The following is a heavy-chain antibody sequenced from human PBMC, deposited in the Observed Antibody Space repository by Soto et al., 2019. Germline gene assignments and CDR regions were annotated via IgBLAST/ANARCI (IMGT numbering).Heavy chain of an antibody. CDR2: IWYDGSNK. Sequence: QVQLVESGGGVVQPGRSLRLSCAASGFTFSSYGMHWVRQAPGKGLEWVAVIWYDGSNKYYADSVKGRFTISRDNSKNTLYLQMNSLRAEDTAVYYCARDQKGYVWGSYRYSDYYVMDVWGQGTTVTVSS. J-gene: IGHJ6*02. V-gene: IGHV3-33*01. CDR1: GFTFSSYG. CDR3: ARDQKGYVWGSYRYSDYYVMDV. D-gene: IGHD3-16*02.